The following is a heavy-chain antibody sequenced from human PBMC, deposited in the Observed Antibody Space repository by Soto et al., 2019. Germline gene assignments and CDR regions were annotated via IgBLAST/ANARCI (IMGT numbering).Heavy chain of an antibody. J-gene: IGHJ4*02. CDR3: AKATTNGGWFNPFDS. CDR1: GFSFVNSA. CDR2: LSGSGTST. D-gene: IGHD6-19*01. V-gene: IGHV3-23*01. Sequence: WGSLRISCAASGFSFVNSAMTWVRQAPWKGLEWVSGLSGSGTSTYYADSVKGRFTISRDNSRDTLFLQMNSLTADDTAVYYCAKATTNGGWFNPFDSWGQGALVTGSS.